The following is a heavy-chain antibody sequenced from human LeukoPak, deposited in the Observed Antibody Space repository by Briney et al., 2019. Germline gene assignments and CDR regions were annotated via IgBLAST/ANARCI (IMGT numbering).Heavy chain of an antibody. V-gene: IGHV4-39*01. CDR2: IYYSGST. CDR1: GGSISSSSYY. CDR3: ARLGVYSSSWYPYYFDY. D-gene: IGHD6-13*01. J-gene: IGHJ4*02. Sequence: SETLSLTCTVSGGSISSSSYYWGWIRQPPGKGLEWIGSIYYSGSTYYNPSLKSQVTISVDTSKNQFSLKLSSVTAADTAVYYCARLGVYSSSWYPYYFDYWGQGTLVTVSS.